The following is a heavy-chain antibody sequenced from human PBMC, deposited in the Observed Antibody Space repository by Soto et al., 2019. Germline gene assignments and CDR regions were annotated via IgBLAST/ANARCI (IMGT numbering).Heavy chain of an antibody. J-gene: IGHJ4*02. V-gene: IGHV4-4*02. CDR3: ARRPTTVTTDYFDY. D-gene: IGHD4-17*01. Sequence: QVQLQESGPGLVKPSGTLSLTCAVSSGSISSDNWWSWVRQPPGKGLEHIGEIYHSGSTNYNPSLKSRVTISVDKSKNQFSRKLSSVTAADTAVYYCARRPTTVTTDYFDYWGQGTLVTVSS. CDR2: IYHSGST. CDR1: SGSISSDNW.